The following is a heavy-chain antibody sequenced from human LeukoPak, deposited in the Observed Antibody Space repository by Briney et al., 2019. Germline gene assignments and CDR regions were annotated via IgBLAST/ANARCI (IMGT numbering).Heavy chain of an antibody. CDR2: ISYDGSNK. CDR1: GFTFSSYG. D-gene: IGHD6-13*01. V-gene: IGHV3-30*18. CDR3: AKSLPSSWIIDAFDI. Sequence: GGSLRLSCAASGFTFSSYGMHWVRQAPGKGLEWVAVISYDGSNKYYADSVKGRFTISRDNSKNTLYLQMNSLRAEDTAVYYCAKSLPSSWIIDAFDIWGQGTMVTVSS. J-gene: IGHJ3*02.